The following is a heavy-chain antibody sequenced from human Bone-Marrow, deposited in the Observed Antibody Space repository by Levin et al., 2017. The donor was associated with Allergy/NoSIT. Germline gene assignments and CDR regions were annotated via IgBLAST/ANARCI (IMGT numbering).Heavy chain of an antibody. D-gene: IGHD4-23*01. CDR2: IKSKTDGGTT. J-gene: IGHJ4*02. CDR1: GFTFSNAW. V-gene: IGHV3-15*07. CDR3: TTTYGGNSSVYFDY. Sequence: GGSLRLSCAASGFTFSNAWMNWVRQAPGKGLEWVGRIKSKTDGGTTDYAAPVKGRFTISRDDSKNTLYLQMNSLKTEDTAVYYCTTTYGGNSSVYFDYWGQGTLVTVSS.